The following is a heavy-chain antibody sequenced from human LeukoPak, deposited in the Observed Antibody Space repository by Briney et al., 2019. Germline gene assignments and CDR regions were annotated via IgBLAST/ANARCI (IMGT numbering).Heavy chain of an antibody. CDR1: GGSFRGYH. CDR2: INHSGST. CDR3: ARGRSTYYYGSGSFLDY. V-gene: IGHV4-34*01. J-gene: IGHJ4*02. D-gene: IGHD3-10*01. Sequence: SETLSLTCAVYGGSFRGYHWSWIRQPPGKGLEWIGEINHSGSTNYNPSLKSRVTISVDTSKNQFSLKLSSVTAADTAVYYCARGRSTYYYGSGSFLDYWGQGTLVTVSS.